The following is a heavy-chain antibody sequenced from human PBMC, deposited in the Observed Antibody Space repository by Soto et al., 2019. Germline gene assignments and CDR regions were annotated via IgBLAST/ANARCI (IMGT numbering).Heavy chain of an antibody. J-gene: IGHJ6*03. D-gene: IGHD4-17*01. Sequence: EVQLVESGGGLVQPGGSLRLSCAASGFTFSSYWMSWVRQAPGKGLEWVANIKQDGSEKYYVDSVKGRFTISRDNAKNSLYLQMNSLRAEDTAVYYCARVPDYGDYEQDYYYYMDVWGKGTTVTVSS. CDR1: GFTFSSYW. V-gene: IGHV3-7*01. CDR3: ARVPDYGDYEQDYYYYMDV. CDR2: IKQDGSEK.